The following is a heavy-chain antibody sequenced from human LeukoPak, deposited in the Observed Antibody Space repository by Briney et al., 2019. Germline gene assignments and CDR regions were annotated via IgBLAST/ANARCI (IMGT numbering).Heavy chain of an antibody. CDR1: GGSLSGYY. CDR3: ARGSHIVVVTAFYY. D-gene: IGHD2-21*02. V-gene: IGHV4-34*01. J-gene: IGHJ4*02. CDR2: INHSGSA. Sequence: SETLSLTCAVYGGSLSGYYWSWIRQPPGKGLEWIGEINHSGSANYNPSLKSRVTISVDTSKNQFSLKLSSVTAADTAVYYCARGSHIVVVTAFYYWGQGTLVTVSS.